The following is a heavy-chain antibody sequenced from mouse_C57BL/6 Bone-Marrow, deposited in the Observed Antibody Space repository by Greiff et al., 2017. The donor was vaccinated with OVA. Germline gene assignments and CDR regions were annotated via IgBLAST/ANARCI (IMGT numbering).Heavy chain of an antibody. D-gene: IGHD1-1*01. Sequence: QVQLQQSGAELMKPGASVKLSCKATGYTFTGYWIEWVKQRPGHGLEWIGEILPGSGSTNYNEKFKGKATFTADTSSNTAYMQLSSLTTEDSAIYYCAREGVYYYGSSVAWFAYWGQGTLVTVSA. J-gene: IGHJ3*01. CDR2: ILPGSGST. CDR1: GYTFTGYW. CDR3: AREGVYYYGSSVAWFAY. V-gene: IGHV1-9*01.